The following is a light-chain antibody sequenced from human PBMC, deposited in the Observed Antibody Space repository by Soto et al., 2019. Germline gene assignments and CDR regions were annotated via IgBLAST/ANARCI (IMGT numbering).Light chain of an antibody. J-gene: IGKJ1*01. Sequence: IRMTQSPSSFSASSGDRVTITCRASQDISTSLAWYRQSPGKAPQFLIYGASTLQIGVPSRFSGGGSGTDFTLTISSLQSEDFATYYCQQYHSSPPTFGQGTKVEI. CDR3: QQYHSSPPT. V-gene: IGKV1-8*01. CDR1: QDISTS. CDR2: GAS.